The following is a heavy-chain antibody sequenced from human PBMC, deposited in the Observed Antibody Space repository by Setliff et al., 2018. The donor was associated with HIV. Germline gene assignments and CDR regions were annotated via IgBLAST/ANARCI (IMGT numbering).Heavy chain of an antibody. Sequence: SSETLSLTCAVYGGSFSGYYWSWIRQPPGKGLEWIGEVTHSGRTNYNPSLEGRVTTSVDTSKKQFSLRLTSVTAADTAVYYCARGVRDNSGWSSYYFDYWGQGTQVTVSS. D-gene: IGHD6-19*01. CDR3: ARGVRDNSGWSSYYFDY. V-gene: IGHV4-34*01. CDR1: GGSFSGYY. J-gene: IGHJ4*02. CDR2: VTHSGRT.